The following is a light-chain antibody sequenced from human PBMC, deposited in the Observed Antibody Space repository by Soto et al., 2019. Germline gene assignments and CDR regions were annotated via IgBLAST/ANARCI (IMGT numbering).Light chain of an antibody. Sequence: EIVLTQSPATLSLSPGDRATLSCRASDSVGSLLAWYQQKPGQAPRLLIYFASNRATGIPPRFSGSGSGTDFTLTIDSLEPEDFALFYCHQRSAWPWTFDQGTRVEIK. V-gene: IGKV3-11*01. CDR3: HQRSAWPWT. CDR1: DSVGSL. J-gene: IGKJ1*01. CDR2: FAS.